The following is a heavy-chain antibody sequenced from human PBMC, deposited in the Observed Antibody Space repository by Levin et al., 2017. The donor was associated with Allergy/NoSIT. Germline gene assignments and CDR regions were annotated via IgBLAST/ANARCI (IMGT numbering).Heavy chain of an antibody. D-gene: IGHD2-2*01. CDR1: GFTFSSYG. CDR2: ISYDGSNK. J-gene: IGHJ3*02. Sequence: GGSLRLSCAASGFTFSSYGMHWVRQAPGKGLEWVAVISYDGSNKYYADSVKGRFTISRDNSKNTLYLQMNSLRAEDTAVYYCASLVVVPAASHDAFDIWGQGTMVTVSS. V-gene: IGHV3-30*03. CDR3: ASLVVVPAASHDAFDI.